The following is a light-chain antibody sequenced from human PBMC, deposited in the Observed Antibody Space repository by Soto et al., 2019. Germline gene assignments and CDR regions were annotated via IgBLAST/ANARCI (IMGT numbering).Light chain of an antibody. V-gene: IGKV3-20*01. CDR1: QSVSSSY. CDR2: GAS. Sequence: EIGLTQSPGTLSLSPGERATLSCRASQSVSSSYVAWYQQKPGQAPRLLIYGASSRATGIPDRFSGSGSGTDFTLTINRLELEDFAVYYCHQYGSSPYTFGQGTKLEI. J-gene: IGKJ2*01. CDR3: HQYGSSPYT.